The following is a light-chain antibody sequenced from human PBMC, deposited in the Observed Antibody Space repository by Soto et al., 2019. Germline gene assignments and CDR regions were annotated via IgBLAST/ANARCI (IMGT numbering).Light chain of an antibody. V-gene: IGKV3-15*01. CDR2: GAS. Sequence: IMMTQSPVTLSVSPGERATLSCRASQSVNSNFAWYQQKPGQAPRLLIYGASTRAAGIPTRFRGSGSGTELTLTISSLQAEDSSICFCHQYSSWPRGTFGPGTKVEFK. J-gene: IGKJ3*01. CDR3: HQYSSWPRGT. CDR1: QSVNSN.